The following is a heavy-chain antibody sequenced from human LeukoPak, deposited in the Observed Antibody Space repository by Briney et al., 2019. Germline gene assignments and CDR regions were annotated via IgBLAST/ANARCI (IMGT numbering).Heavy chain of an antibody. J-gene: IGHJ4*02. D-gene: IGHD4-17*01. CDR2: IIPIFGTA. Sequence: SVKVSCKASGGTFSSYAISWVRQAPGQGLEWMGGIIPIFGTANYAQKFQGRVTITADESTSTAYMELSSLRSEDTAVYYCARDGYGDYDPYFDYWGQGTLVTVSS. V-gene: IGHV1-69*13. CDR3: ARDGYGDYDPYFDY. CDR1: GGTFSSYA.